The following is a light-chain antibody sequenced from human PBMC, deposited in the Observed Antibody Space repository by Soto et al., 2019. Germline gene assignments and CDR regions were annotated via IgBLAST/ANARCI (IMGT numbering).Light chain of an antibody. CDR2: DVS. CDR1: GSDVAGYNY. J-gene: IGLJ1*01. CDR3: CSYAGSYTFV. V-gene: IGLV2-11*01. Sequence: QSVLTQPRSVSGSPGQSVTISCTGTGSDVAGYNYVSWYQQDPGKAPKLMIYDVSKRPSGIPDRFSGSKSGNTASLTISGLQAEDEADYYCCSYAGSYTFVFGNGTKVTV.